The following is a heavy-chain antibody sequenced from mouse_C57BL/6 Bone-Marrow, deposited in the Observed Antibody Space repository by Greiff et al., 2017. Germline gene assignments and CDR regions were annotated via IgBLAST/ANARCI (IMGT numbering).Heavy chain of an antibody. CDR2: ISSGSSTI. CDR3: ARPHYYSSFFDY. Sequence: EVMLVESGGGLVKPGGSLKLSCAASGFTFSDYGMHWVRQAPEKGLEWVAYISSGSSTIYYADTVKGRFTIYRNNAKNTLFLQMTSLRSEDTAMDYCARPHYYSSFFDYWGQGTTLTVSS. D-gene: IGHD2-5*01. J-gene: IGHJ2*01. CDR1: GFTFSDYG. V-gene: IGHV5-17*01.